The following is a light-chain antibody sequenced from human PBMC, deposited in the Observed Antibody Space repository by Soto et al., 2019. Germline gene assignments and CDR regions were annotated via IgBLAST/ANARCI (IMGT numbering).Light chain of an antibody. J-gene: IGKJ1*01. CDR1: QSISSY. CDR2: AAS. Sequence: DIQMTQSPSSVCESXGARVTITXXASQSISSYLNWYQQKPGKAPKLLIYAASSLQSGVPSRFSGSGSGTDFTLTISSLQPEDFATYYCQQSYSTPRKFGQGTKVDIK. CDR3: QQSYSTPRK. V-gene: IGKV1-39*01.